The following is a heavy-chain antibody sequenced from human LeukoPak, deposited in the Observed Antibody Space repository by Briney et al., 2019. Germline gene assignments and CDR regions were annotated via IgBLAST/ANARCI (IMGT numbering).Heavy chain of an antibody. CDR1: GFTFSSYS. CDR2: ISTSSTYI. D-gene: IGHD1-20*01. V-gene: IGHV3-21*01. CDR3: ARDPPFIIGTTFFDY. J-gene: IGHJ4*02. Sequence: PGGSLRLSCAASGFTFSSYSMNWVRQAPGKGLEWVSPISTSSTYIYYADSVKGRFTISRDNAKNSLYLQMNSLRAEDTAVYYCARDPPFIIGTTFFDYWGQGTLVTVSS.